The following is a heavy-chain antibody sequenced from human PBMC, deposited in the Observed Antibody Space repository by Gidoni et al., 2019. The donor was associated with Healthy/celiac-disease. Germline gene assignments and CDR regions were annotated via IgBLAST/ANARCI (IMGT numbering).Heavy chain of an antibody. Sequence: EVQLVESGGGLAQPGGSLRLSCAASGFTFSSYAMSWVRQAPGKGLEWVSAISGSGGSTYYADSVKGRFTISRDNSKNTLYLQMNSLRAEDTAVYYCAKDPFYYYDSSGYSNDAFDMWGQGTMVTVSS. J-gene: IGHJ3*02. D-gene: IGHD3-22*01. CDR1: GFTFSSYA. CDR3: AKDPFYYYDSSGYSNDAFDM. CDR2: ISGSGGST. V-gene: IGHV3-23*04.